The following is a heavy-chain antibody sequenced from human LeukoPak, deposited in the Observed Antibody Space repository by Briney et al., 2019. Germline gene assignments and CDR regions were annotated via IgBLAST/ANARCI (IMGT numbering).Heavy chain of an antibody. CDR2: ISSSGSTI. Sequence: GGSLRLSCAASGFTFSTYEMNWVRQAPGKGLEWVSYISSSGSTIYYADSVKGRFTISRDNAKNSLYLQMNSLRAEDTAVYYCAIGGLYDYVWGSYRYKSAFDIWGQGTMVTVSS. J-gene: IGHJ3*02. D-gene: IGHD3-16*02. CDR1: GFTFSTYE. CDR3: AIGGLYDYVWGSYRYKSAFDI. V-gene: IGHV3-48*03.